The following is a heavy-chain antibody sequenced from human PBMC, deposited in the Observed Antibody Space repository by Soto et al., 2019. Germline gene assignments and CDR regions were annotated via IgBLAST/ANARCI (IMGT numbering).Heavy chain of an antibody. D-gene: IGHD3-10*01. CDR3: ARVDSSLVRLVGQFYFDH. Sequence: QVQLVQSGAEGKEPGSSVKVSCKASGGTFNGYSISWVRQAPGQGLEWVGGTIPIFTTANYAQKFKGRLTMTADESTSTAYMEIRGLRSDDTAIYYGARVDSSLVRLVGQFYFDHWRQVTLVSVSS. V-gene: IGHV1-69*01. J-gene: IGHJ4*02. CDR1: GGTFNGYS. CDR2: TIPIFTTA.